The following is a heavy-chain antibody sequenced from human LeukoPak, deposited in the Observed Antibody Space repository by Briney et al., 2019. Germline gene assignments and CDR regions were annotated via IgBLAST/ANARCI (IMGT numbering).Heavy chain of an antibody. CDR3: ARGVGEVAADY. V-gene: IGHV4-61*08. CDR1: GGSISSGVYY. J-gene: IGHJ4*02. CDR2: IYYSGST. Sequence: SETLSLTCTVSGGSISSGVYYRSWIRQPPGKGLEWIGYIYYSGSTNYNPSLKSRVTISVDTSKNQFSLKLSSVTAADTAVYYCARGVGEVAADYWGQGTLVTVSS. D-gene: IGHD2-15*01.